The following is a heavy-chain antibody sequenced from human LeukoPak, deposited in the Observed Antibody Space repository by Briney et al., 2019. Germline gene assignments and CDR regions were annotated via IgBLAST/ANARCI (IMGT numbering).Heavy chain of an antibody. CDR3: ARTGSGGTLDAFDI. J-gene: IGHJ3*02. CDR1: GFTFSSYA. CDR2: ISYDGSNK. D-gene: IGHD2-15*01. V-gene: IGHV3-30*04. Sequence: HPGGSLRLSCAASGFTFSSYAIHWVRQAPGKGLEWVAVISYDGSNKYYADSVKGRFTISRDNSKNTLNLQMNSLRAEDTAVYYCARTGSGGTLDAFDIWGQGTMVTVSS.